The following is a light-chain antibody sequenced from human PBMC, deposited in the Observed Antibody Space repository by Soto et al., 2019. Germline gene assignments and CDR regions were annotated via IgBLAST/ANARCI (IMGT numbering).Light chain of an antibody. J-gene: IGKJ5*01. CDR3: QHSIKRPIT. CDR2: DAS. CDR1: QSVSSN. V-gene: IGKV3-15*01. Sequence: ELLVKQSPGTLSVSPGERATLSCRASQSVSSNLAWYQQKPGQAPRLLISDASTRATGIPARFGGSGSGTEFTLTVSSLQSEDFALYCCQHSIKRPITFGQGTRLEIK.